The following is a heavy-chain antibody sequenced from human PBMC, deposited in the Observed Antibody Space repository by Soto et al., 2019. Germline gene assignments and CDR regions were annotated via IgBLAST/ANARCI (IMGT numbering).Heavy chain of an antibody. CDR2: ISYDGSNK. V-gene: IGHV3-30*18. J-gene: IGHJ4*02. Sequence: GSLRLSCAASGFTFSSYCMHWVRQAPGKGLEWVAVISYDGSNKYYADSVKGRFTISRDNSKNTLYLQMNSLRAEDTAVYYCAKVRNYYGSGSYSPDFTDYWGQGTLVTVSS. D-gene: IGHD3-10*01. CDR3: AKVRNYYGSGSYSPDFTDY. CDR1: GFTFSSYC.